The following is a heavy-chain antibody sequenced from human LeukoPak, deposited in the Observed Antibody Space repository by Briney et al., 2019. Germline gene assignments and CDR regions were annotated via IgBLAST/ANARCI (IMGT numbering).Heavy chain of an antibody. CDR2: IGGRGGST. D-gene: IGHD3-16*01. V-gene: IGHV3-23*01. CDR3: GKEGGA. Sequence: PGGSLRLSCAASGFTVSSNYMSWVRQAPGKGLEWVSAIGGRGGSTYYADFLEGRFTIARDNSKDMVYLQMNSLKVEDTAIYYCGKEGGAWGQGTKVTVSS. J-gene: IGHJ5*02. CDR1: GFTVSSNY.